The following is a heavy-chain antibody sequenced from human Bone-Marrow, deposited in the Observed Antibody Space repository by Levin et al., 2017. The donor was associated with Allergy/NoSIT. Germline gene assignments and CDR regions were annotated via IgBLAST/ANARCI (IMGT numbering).Heavy chain of an antibody. J-gene: IGHJ4*02. D-gene: IGHD2-15*01. V-gene: IGHV4-30-4*01. CDR2: MYYSGTT. Sequence: SETLSLTCTVTGASVSRRDYYWTWLRQPPGEGLEWIGYMYYSGTTYANPSLQSRLTMSEDTSKNQFSLQLRSVTAADTAVYYCASWAATSTHWGIDSWGQGTLVTVSS. CDR3: ASWAATSTHWGIDS. CDR1: GASVSRRDYY.